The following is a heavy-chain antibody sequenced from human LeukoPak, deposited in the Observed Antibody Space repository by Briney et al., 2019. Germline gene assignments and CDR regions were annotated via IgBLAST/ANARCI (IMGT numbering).Heavy chain of an antibody. J-gene: IGHJ4*02. CDR2: IIPIFGTA. D-gene: IGHD3-10*01. CDR1: GGTFSSYA. Sequence: SVKVSCKASGGTFSSYAISWVRQAPGQGLEWMGGIIPIFGTANYAQKFQGRVTITADESTSTAYMELSSLRSEDTAVYYCARDTYYGSGSHAHWGQGTLVTVSS. V-gene: IGHV1-69*13. CDR3: ARDTYYGSGSHAH.